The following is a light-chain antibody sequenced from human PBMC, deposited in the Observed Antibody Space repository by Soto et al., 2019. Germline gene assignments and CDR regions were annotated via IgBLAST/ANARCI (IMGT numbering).Light chain of an antibody. CDR3: QQFHTYPPT. Sequence: AIQLTQSPSSLSASVGDRVTIACRASQGISSALDWYQQKPGKPPKLLIYDASRLESGVPSRFSGSGSGTDFTLTISSLQPEDFATYYCQQFHTYPPTSGGGTKVEIK. V-gene: IGKV1-13*02. J-gene: IGKJ4*01. CDR1: QGISSA. CDR2: DAS.